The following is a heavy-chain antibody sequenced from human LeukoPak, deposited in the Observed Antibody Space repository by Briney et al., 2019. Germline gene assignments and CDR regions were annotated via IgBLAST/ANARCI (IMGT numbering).Heavy chain of an antibody. CDR3: ARGYCSGGSCLPNLDAFDI. J-gene: IGHJ3*02. V-gene: IGHV4-59*01. CDR1: GGSISSYY. Sequence: SETLSLTCTVSGGSISSYYWSWIWQPPGKGLEWIGYIYYSGSTNYNPSLKSRVTISVDTSKNQFYLKLSSVTAADTAVYYCARGYCSGGSCLPNLDAFDIWGQGTMVTVSS. CDR2: IYYSGST. D-gene: IGHD2-15*01.